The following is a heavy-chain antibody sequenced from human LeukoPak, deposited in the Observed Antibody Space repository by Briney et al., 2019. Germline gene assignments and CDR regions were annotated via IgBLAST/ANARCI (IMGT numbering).Heavy chain of an antibody. V-gene: IGHV3-23*01. J-gene: IGHJ4*02. Sequence: GGSLRLSCAVSGSIFSSYAMSWVRQAPGKGLEWVSVISGSGGLTYYADSVKGRFTISRDNSKNTLYLQMNSLRADDTAVYYCARDLRRDCSTTTCYAFDYWGQGTLSPSPQ. CDR1: GSIFSSYA. CDR3: ARDLRRDCSTTTCYAFDY. CDR2: ISGSGGLT. D-gene: IGHD2-2*01.